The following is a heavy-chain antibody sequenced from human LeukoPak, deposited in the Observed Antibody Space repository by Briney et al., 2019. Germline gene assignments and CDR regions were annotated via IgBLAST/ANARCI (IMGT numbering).Heavy chain of an antibody. D-gene: IGHD6-13*01. CDR3: ARGQDSSSWGYFFDY. J-gene: IGHJ4*02. CDR1: GGSISSYY. V-gene: IGHV4-59*01. Sequence: SETLSLTCTVSGGSISSYYWSWIRQPPGKGLEWIGYIYYSGSTNYNPSLKSRVTISVDTSKNQFSLKLSFVTAADTAVYYCARGQDSSSWGYFFDYWGQGTLVTVSS. CDR2: IYYSGST.